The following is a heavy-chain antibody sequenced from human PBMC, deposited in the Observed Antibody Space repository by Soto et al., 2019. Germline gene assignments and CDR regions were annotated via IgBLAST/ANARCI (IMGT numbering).Heavy chain of an antibody. Sequence: VQLQESGPGLVKPSQTLSLTCTVSGGSIRSGGYFWSWVRQQPGKGLEWIGHIYYRGGTSYNPSLESRVAMSVDTSKNEFTLKVNSVSAADTAIYYCARFAKEENPKLEFWYAFDFWGRGTLVTVSS. CDR2: IYYRGGT. CDR3: ARFAKEENPKLEFWYAFDF. J-gene: IGHJ4*02. V-gene: IGHV4-31*03. CDR1: GGSIRSGGYF. D-gene: IGHD6-13*01.